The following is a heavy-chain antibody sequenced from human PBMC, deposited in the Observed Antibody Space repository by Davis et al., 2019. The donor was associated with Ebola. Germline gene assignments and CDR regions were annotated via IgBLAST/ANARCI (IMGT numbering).Heavy chain of an antibody. V-gene: IGHV4-30-2*01. J-gene: IGHJ5*02. Sequence: MPSETLSLTCAVSGGSISSGGYSWSWIRQPPGKGLEWIGYIYHSGSTYYNPSLKSRVTISVDRSKNQFSLKLSSVTAADTAVYYCARGKPFGSNFWFDPWGQGTLVTVSS. CDR2: IYHSGST. D-gene: IGHD6-13*01. CDR1: GGSISSGGYS. CDR3: ARGKPFGSNFWFDP.